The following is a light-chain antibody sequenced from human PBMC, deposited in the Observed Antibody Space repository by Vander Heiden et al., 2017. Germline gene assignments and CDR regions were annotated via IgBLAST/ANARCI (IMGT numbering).Light chain of an antibody. V-gene: IGLV1-40*01. CDR1: SSNIGAGYD. Sequence: QSVLTQPPSVPAAPGQRVTISCTGGSSNIGAGYDVHWYQQLPGTAPKLLIYGNANRPSGVPDRFSGSKSGTSASLAITRLQAEDEADYYCQSYDSSLSSVVFAGGTKLTVL. CDR2: GNA. CDR3: QSYDSSLSSVV. J-gene: IGLJ2*01.